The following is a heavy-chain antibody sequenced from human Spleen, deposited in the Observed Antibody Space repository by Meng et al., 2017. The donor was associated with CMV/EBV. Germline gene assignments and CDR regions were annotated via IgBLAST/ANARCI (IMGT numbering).Heavy chain of an antibody. CDR3: AKGRGRFLEWLFDH. CDR1: GFTLREYA. Sequence: GGSLRLSCAASGFTLREYAMHWVRQAPGKGLEWVSGIDWNWNSGTVAYAESVKGRFTISRDNAKNALYLQMDSLRAEDTAVYYCAKGRGRFLEWLFDHWGQGTLVTVSS. D-gene: IGHD3-3*01. J-gene: IGHJ5*02. CDR2: IDWNWNSGTV. V-gene: IGHV3-9*01.